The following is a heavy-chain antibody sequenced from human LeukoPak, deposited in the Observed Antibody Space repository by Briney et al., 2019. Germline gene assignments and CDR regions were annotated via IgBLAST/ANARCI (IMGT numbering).Heavy chain of an antibody. Sequence: GGSLRLSCAASGFTFSSYSIDWVRQAPGKGLEWLSYISSSSSTIYFADSVKGRFTISRDNAKNSAYLHMNSLRAEDTAVYYCAIVWSSGYTKDYWGQGTLVTVS. CDR2: ISSSSSTI. D-gene: IGHD3-22*01. CDR1: GFTFSSYS. V-gene: IGHV3-48*04. CDR3: AIVWSSGYTKDY. J-gene: IGHJ4*02.